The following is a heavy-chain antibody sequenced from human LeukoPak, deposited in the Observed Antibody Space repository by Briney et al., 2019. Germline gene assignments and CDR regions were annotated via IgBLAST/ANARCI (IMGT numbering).Heavy chain of an antibody. CDR3: AREAGGSYNYYYGMDV. J-gene: IGHJ6*02. V-gene: IGHV3-53*01. CDR1: GFTFSSYS. CDR2: IYSGGFT. Sequence: GGSLRLSCAASGFTFSSYSMNWVRQAPGKGLEWVSVIYSGGFTYYADSVKGRFTISRDNAKNTLYLQMNSLRAEDTAVYYCAREAGGSYNYYYGMDVWGQGTTVTVSS. D-gene: IGHD1-26*01.